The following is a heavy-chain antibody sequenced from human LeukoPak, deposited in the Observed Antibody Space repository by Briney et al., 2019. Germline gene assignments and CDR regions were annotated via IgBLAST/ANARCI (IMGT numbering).Heavy chain of an antibody. Sequence: SETLSLTCTVSGGSISSSSHYWGWIRQPPGKGLEWIGSIYYSGSTYYNPSLKSRVTISVDTSKNQFSLKLSSVTAADTAVYYCARHYSYDFWSGYPYYFDYWGQGTLVTVSS. J-gene: IGHJ4*02. D-gene: IGHD3-3*01. CDR3: ARHYSYDFWSGYPYYFDY. CDR1: GGSISSSSHY. CDR2: IYYSGST. V-gene: IGHV4-39*01.